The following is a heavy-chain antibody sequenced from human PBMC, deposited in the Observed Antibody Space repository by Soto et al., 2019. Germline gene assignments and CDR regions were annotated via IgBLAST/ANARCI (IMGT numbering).Heavy chain of an antibody. Sequence: PGGSLRLSCAASGFTFDTHAMSWVRQAPGKGLAWVSTVSGSGGSTFSADSVKGRFTISRDNSKNTLYLQMDSLGADDTAVYYCATSFLPGYYFFKYWGQGTLVTVSS. V-gene: IGHV3-23*01. CDR1: GFTFDTHA. J-gene: IGHJ4*02. CDR3: ATSFLPGYYFFKY. CDR2: VSGSGGST. D-gene: IGHD3-9*01.